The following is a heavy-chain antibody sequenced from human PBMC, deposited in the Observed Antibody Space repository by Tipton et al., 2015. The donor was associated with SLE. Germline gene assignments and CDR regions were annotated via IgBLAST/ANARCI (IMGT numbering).Heavy chain of an antibody. CDR2: IKQDGSEK. CDR1: GFTFSSYW. Sequence: SLRLSCAASGFTFSSYWMSWVRQAPGKGLEWVANIKQDGSEKYYVDSVKGRFTISRDNAKNSLYLQMNSLRAEDTAVYYCAREREKGIAEAGTGAFDIWGQGTMVTVSS. CDR3: AREREKGIAEAGTGAFDI. V-gene: IGHV3-7*01. D-gene: IGHD6-13*01. J-gene: IGHJ3*02.